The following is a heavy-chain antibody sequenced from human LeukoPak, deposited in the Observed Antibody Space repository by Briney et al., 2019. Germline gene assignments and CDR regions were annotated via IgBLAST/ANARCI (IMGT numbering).Heavy chain of an antibody. CDR2: IKQDGSEK. Sequence: GGSLRLSCSASGCTFRSYWMSWVRQAPGNGLEWVANIKQDGSEKYYVDSVKGRFTISRDNAKNSLYLQMNSLRAEDTAVYYCARILLRFLRSDAFDIWGQGTMVTVSS. CDR3: ARILLRFLRSDAFDI. CDR1: GCTFRSYW. D-gene: IGHD3-3*01. V-gene: IGHV3-7*04. J-gene: IGHJ3*02.